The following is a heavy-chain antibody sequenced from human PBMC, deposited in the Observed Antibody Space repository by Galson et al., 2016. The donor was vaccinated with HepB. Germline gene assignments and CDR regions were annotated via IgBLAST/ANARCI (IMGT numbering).Heavy chain of an antibody. J-gene: IGHJ6*02. V-gene: IGHV3-73*01. Sequence: SLRLSCAASGIDFSGSSMHWVRQAPGKELEWVGRVLSPGSDYATAYAASVKGRFTISRDDSENTAYLQMNSLKSEDTAVYYCTRLMDPVVGGMDVWGQGTTVTVSS. CDR3: TRLMDPVVGGMDV. CDR2: VLSPGSDYAT. CDR1: GIDFSGSS. D-gene: IGHD2-15*01.